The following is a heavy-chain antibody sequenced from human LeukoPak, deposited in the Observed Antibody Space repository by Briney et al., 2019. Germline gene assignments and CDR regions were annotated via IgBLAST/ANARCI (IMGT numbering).Heavy chain of an antibody. Sequence: SETLSLTCTVSGVSMSNSSYYWGWIRQPPGKGLEWIGSIYYTGSTYYNPSFKSRITISVDTSKNQFSLKVISVTAADTAVYYCASEQQLAPRYFDLWGRGTLVTVSS. CDR1: GVSMSNSSYY. J-gene: IGHJ2*01. CDR2: IYYTGST. V-gene: IGHV4-39*01. CDR3: ASEQQLAPRYFDL. D-gene: IGHD6-13*01.